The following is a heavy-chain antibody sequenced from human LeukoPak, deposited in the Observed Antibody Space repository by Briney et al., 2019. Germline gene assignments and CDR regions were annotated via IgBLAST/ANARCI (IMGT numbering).Heavy chain of an antibody. CDR3: ARSRLGRASAGKKYYYYGMDV. V-gene: IGHV3-30*04. D-gene: IGHD6-13*01. CDR1: GFTFSNYA. Sequence: GGSLRLSCAASGFTFSNYAMNWVRQAPGKGLEWVAVISYDGSNKYYADSVKGRFTISRDNSKNTLYLQMNSLRPEDTADYYCARSRLGRASAGKKYYYYGMDVWGQGTTVTVSS. CDR2: ISYDGSNK. J-gene: IGHJ6*02.